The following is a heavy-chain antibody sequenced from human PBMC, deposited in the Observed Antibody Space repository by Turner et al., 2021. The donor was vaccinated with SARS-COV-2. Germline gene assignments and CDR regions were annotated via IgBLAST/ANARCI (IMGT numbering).Heavy chain of an antibody. CDR2: MSYDGSNK. Sequence: QVRLVECGGGVVWSGRSLRLASPVSGLTSSSDGMHWVRQETGKGLARVEVMSYDGSNKYEADAVTDRFTISRNNYTTTLELKMSSLRAGETTVYYCAKGFRNSSRVYRGRDYCDDMDVWGQGTTVTVSS. V-gene: IGHV3-30*18. CDR1: GLTSSSDG. D-gene: IGHD6-13*01. CDR3: AKGFRNSSRVYRGRDYCDDMDV. J-gene: IGHJ6*02.